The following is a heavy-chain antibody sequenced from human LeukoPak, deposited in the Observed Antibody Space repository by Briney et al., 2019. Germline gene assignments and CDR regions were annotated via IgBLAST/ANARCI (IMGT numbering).Heavy chain of an antibody. V-gene: IGHV3-30-3*01. CDR1: GFTFSSYA. CDR2: ISYDGSNK. Sequence: GGSLRLSCAASGFTFSSYAMHWVRQAPGKGLEWVAVISYDGSNKYYADSVKGRFTISRDNSKNTLYLQMNSLRAEDTAVYYCARDGYCSGGSCYSHWFDPWGQGTLVTVSS. CDR3: ARDGYCSGGSCYSHWFDP. D-gene: IGHD2-15*01. J-gene: IGHJ5*02.